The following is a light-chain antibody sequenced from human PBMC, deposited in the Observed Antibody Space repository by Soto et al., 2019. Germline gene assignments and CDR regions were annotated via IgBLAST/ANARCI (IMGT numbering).Light chain of an antibody. CDR1: QSVSSSY. V-gene: IGKV3-20*01. CDR3: QQYGSSPRTLT. Sequence: EIVLTQSPGTLSLSPVERATLSCMASQSVSSSYLAWYQQKPGQAPRLLIYGASSRATGIPDRFSGSGSGTDFTLTISRLEPEDFAVYYCQQYGSSPRTLTCGPGTKVDIK. J-gene: IGKJ3*01. CDR2: GAS.